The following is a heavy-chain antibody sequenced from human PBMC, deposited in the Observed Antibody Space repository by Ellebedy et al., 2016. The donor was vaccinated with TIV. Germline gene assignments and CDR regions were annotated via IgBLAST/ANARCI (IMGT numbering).Heavy chain of an antibody. CDR1: GYTFTSYG. Sequence: ASVKVSCXASGYTFTSYGISWVRQAPGQGLEWMGWISAYNGNTNYAQKLQGRVTMTTDTSTSTAYMELRSLRSDDTAVYYCARVWVDPSADYGDYVEAFDIWGQGTMVTVSS. CDR3: ARVWVDPSADYGDYVEAFDI. J-gene: IGHJ3*02. D-gene: IGHD4-17*01. CDR2: ISAYNGNT. V-gene: IGHV1-18*01.